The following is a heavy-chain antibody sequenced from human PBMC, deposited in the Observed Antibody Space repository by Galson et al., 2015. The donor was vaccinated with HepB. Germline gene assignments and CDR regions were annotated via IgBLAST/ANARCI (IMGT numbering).Heavy chain of an antibody. CDR1: GYTLTELS. V-gene: IGHV1-24*01. J-gene: IGHJ4*02. Sequence: SVKVSCKVSGYTLTELSMHWVRQAPGKGLEWMGGFDPEDGETIYAQKFQGRVTMTEDTSTDTVYMELSSLRSEDTAVYYCATDILRVDTAMVTDYWGQGTLVTVSS. D-gene: IGHD5-18*01. CDR3: ATDILRVDTAMVTDY. CDR2: FDPEDGET.